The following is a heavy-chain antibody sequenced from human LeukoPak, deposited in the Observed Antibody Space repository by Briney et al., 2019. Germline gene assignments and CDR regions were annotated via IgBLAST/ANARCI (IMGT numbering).Heavy chain of an antibody. V-gene: IGHV4-39*01. CDR1: GGSISSSGYY. Sequence: SETLSLTCIVSGGSISSSGYYWAWIRQPPGKGLEWIGSIYFSGSTYYNPSLKSRVTISVDTSKNQFSLQLSSVTAANTAVYFCARLHYYDSSGNYYGANWFDSWGLGTLVTVSS. CDR3: ARLHYYDSSGNYYGANWFDS. D-gene: IGHD3-22*01. J-gene: IGHJ5*01. CDR2: IYFSGST.